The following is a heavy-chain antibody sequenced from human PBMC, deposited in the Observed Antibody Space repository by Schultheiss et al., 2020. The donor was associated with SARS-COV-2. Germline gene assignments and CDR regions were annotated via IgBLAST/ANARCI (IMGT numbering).Heavy chain of an antibody. CDR1: GYTFNTYG. J-gene: IGHJ6*02. CDR2: ISGYNGKT. CDR3: ARDLREYYYYGMDV. V-gene: IGHV1-18*01. D-gene: IGHD1-26*01. Sequence: ASVKVSCKASGYTFNTYGLSWVRQAPGQGLQWMGWISGYNGKTNYEEKFQGRVAMTTDTSTRTAYMELRNLRSDDTAVYYCARDLREYYYYGMDVWGQGTTVTVSS.